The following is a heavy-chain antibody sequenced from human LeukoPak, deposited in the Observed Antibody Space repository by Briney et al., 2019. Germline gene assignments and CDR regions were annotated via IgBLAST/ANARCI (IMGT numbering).Heavy chain of an antibody. CDR3: ARPNTDDYGGNFDY. D-gene: IGHD4-23*01. CDR1: GFTFISYR. Sequence: GGPLRLSFPASGFTFISYRMNWVGQPPGKGLEGVSSISRSSRSSYYMYYADSVKGRFSISRDDAKNLLYLHMSSLRAEDTAVYYCARPNTDDYGGNFDYWGQGILVTVSS. V-gene: IGHV3-21*06. J-gene: IGHJ4*02. CDR2: ISRSSRSSYYM.